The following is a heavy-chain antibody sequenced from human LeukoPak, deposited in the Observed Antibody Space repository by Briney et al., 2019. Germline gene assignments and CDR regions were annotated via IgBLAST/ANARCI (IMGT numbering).Heavy chain of an antibody. Sequence: GGSLRLSCAASGFTFSSYAMSWVRQAPGKGLEWVSYISSSGSTIYYADSVKGRFTISRDNAKNSLYLQMNSLRAEDTAVYYCARDRQAYYYDSSGYYSHAFDIWGQGTMVTVSS. CDR1: GFTFSSYA. J-gene: IGHJ3*02. D-gene: IGHD3-22*01. CDR3: ARDRQAYYYDSSGYYSHAFDI. CDR2: ISSSGSTI. V-gene: IGHV3-48*04.